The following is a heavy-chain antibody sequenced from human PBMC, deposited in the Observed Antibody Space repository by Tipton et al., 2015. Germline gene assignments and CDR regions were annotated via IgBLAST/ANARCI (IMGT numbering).Heavy chain of an antibody. CDR2: IGTSGSYI. CDR3: ARRSAIAARQDFDY. Sequence: SLRLSCAASGFTFGTYEMNWVRQAPGKGLEWVSSIGTSGSYIYYADSVKGRFTISRDNAKNSLYLQMNSLRDEDTAVYYCARRSAIAARQDFDYWGQGTLVTVSS. J-gene: IGHJ4*02. D-gene: IGHD6-6*01. V-gene: IGHV3-21*01. CDR1: GFTFGTYE.